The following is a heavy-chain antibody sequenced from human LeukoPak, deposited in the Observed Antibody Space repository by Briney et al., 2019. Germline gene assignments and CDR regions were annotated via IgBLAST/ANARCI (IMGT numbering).Heavy chain of an antibody. CDR1: GFTFSDYT. D-gene: IGHD5-12*01. V-gene: IGHV3-48*01. CDR3: ARDNAGYDY. J-gene: IGHJ4*02. Sequence: GGSLRLSCAASGFTFSDYTMNWVRQAPGKGLEWLSYITRSSSPIYYADSVKGRFTTSRDNAKNSLYLQMNSLRAEDTAVYYCARDNAGYDYWGQGTLVTVSS. CDR2: ITRSSSPI.